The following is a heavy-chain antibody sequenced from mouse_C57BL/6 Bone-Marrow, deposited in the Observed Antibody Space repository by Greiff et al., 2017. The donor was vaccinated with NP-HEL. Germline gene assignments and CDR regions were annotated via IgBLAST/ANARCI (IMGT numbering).Heavy chain of an antibody. Sequence: QVQLQQPGAELVKPGASVKLSCKASGYTFTSYWMQWVKQRPGQGLEWIGEIDPSDSYTNYNQKFKGMATLTVDTSSSTAYMQLSSLTSEDSAVYYCAARYYGSIPDWYFEVWGTGTRGTVS. D-gene: IGHD1-1*01. V-gene: IGHV1-50*01. CDR2: IDPSDSYT. J-gene: IGHJ1*03. CDR3: AARYYGSIPDWYFEV. CDR1: GYTFTSYW.